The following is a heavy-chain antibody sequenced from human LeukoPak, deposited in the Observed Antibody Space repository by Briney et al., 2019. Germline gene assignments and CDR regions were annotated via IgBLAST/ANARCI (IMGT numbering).Heavy chain of an antibody. CDR2: ISAYNGNT. J-gene: IGHJ6*03. V-gene: IGHV1-18*01. CDR1: GYTFTSYG. CDR3: ASYPARYSYGYFYYYYMDV. Sequence: GASVKVSCKASGYTFTSYGISWVRQAPGQGLEWMGWISAYNGNTNYAQKLQGRVTMTTDTSTSTAYMELRSLRSDDTAVYYCASYPARYSYGYFYYYYMDVWGKGTTVTISS. D-gene: IGHD5-18*01.